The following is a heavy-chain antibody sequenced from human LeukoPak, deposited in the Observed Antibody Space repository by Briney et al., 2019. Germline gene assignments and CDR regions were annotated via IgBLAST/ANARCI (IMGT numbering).Heavy chain of an antibody. CDR3: ARDRGSGWFDP. D-gene: IGHD6-19*01. CDR2: IYYSGST. J-gene: IGHJ5*02. Sequence: PSETLSLTCTVSGGSISSYYWSWIRQPPGKGLEWIGYIYYSGSTNYNPSLKSRVTISVDTSKNQFSLKLSSVTAADTAVYYCARDRGSGWFDPWGQGTLVTVSS. V-gene: IGHV4-59*01. CDR1: GGSISSYY.